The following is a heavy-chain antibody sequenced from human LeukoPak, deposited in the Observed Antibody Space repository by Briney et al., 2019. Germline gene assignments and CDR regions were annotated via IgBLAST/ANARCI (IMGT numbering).Heavy chain of an antibody. D-gene: IGHD5-12*01. V-gene: IGHV4-39*07. Sequence: PSQTPSLTCTVSGGSISSSSYYWGWIRQPPGKGLEWIGSIYYSGSTYYNPSLKSRVTISVDTSKNQFSLKLSSVTAADTAVYYCARDMGYGSKEFDYWGQGTLVTVSS. J-gene: IGHJ4*02. CDR1: GGSISSSSYY. CDR3: ARDMGYGSKEFDY. CDR2: IYYSGST.